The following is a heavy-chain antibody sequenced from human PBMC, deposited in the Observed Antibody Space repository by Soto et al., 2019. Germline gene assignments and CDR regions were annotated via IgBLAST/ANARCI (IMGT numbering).Heavy chain of an antibody. D-gene: IGHD6-19*01. J-gene: IGHJ5*02. V-gene: IGHV4-31*11. CDR1: GASIDNNGYS. Sequence: QVQLQESGPGLVIPSQTLTLTCAVSGASIDNNGYSWTWIRQHPGKGLEWIGTNNNRGDTYYNPSLKSRLTIPLDTPQKHCSLRLNAVTAPDTATDFCARGGSRWNALNWFDPWGQRITVTVSS. CDR3: ARGGSRWNALNWFDP. CDR2: NNNRGDT.